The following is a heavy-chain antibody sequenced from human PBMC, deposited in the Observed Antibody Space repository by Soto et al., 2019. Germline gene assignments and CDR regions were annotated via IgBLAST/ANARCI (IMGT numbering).Heavy chain of an antibody. J-gene: IGHJ4*02. Sequence: EVQLLESGGGSVQPVGSLRLSCAASGFTFSNYAMSWVRQAPGKGLEWVSAISASVGSTYYTDSVKGRFTISRDNSKNTLYLQMNSLRAEDTAVYYCAKGGQSYDYWGQGTLVTVSS. CDR3: AKGGQSYDY. CDR1: GFTFSNYA. CDR2: ISASVGST. V-gene: IGHV3-23*01. D-gene: IGHD3-10*01.